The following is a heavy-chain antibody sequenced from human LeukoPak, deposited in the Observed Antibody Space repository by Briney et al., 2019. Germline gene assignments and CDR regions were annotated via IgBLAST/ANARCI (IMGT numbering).Heavy chain of an antibody. Sequence: PGGSLRLSCAASGFTFSSYGMHWVRQAPGKGLEWVAFIRYDGSNKYYADSVKGRFTISRDNSKNTLYLQMNSLRAEDTAVYYCAKEGRYNWYAFDIWGQGTMVTVSS. CDR2: IRYDGSNK. CDR1: GFTFSSYG. J-gene: IGHJ3*02. D-gene: IGHD1-20*01. CDR3: AKEGRYNWYAFDI. V-gene: IGHV3-30*02.